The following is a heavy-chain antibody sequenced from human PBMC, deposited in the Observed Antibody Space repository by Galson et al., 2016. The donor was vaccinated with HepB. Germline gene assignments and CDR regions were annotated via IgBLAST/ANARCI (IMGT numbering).Heavy chain of an antibody. Sequence: ETLSLTCSVSGLSLNNYYWCWIRQPPGKGLEWIGHIHSSGSTSYNPSLQSRVTKSVDTSKSQFSLNLSSVTAADTAVYYCARGDGYNYYWGQGTLVTVSS. CDR1: GLSLNNYY. D-gene: IGHD5-24*01. CDR2: IHSSGST. V-gene: IGHV4-59*01. CDR3: ARGDGYNYY. J-gene: IGHJ4*02.